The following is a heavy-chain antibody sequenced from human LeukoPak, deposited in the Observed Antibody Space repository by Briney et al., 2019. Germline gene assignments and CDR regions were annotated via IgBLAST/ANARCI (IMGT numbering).Heavy chain of an antibody. Sequence: SETLSLTCAVYGGSLSGYYWSWIRQPPGKGLEWIGEINHSGSTNYNPSLKSRVTISVDTSKNQFSLKLSSVTAADTAVYYCARGFLTTVSYYFDYWGQGTLVTVSS. V-gene: IGHV4-34*01. J-gene: IGHJ4*02. D-gene: IGHD4-11*01. CDR1: GGSLSGYY. CDR3: ARGFLTTVSYYFDY. CDR2: INHSGST.